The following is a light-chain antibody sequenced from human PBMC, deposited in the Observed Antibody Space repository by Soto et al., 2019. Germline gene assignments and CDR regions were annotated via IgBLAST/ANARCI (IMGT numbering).Light chain of an antibody. Sequence: QSVLTQPASVSGSPGQSITISCTGTSSDVGSYNLVSWYQQHPGKAPKLMIYEGSKRPSGVSNRFSGSKSGNAASLTISGLQAEYEADYYCCSYAGSSTFYVFGPGTKVTV. J-gene: IGLJ1*01. CDR1: SSDVGSYNL. CDR2: EGS. CDR3: CSYAGSSTFYV. V-gene: IGLV2-23*01.